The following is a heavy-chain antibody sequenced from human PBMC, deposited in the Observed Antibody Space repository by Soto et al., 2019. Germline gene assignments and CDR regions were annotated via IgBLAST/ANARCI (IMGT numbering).Heavy chain of an antibody. Sequence: GGSLRLSCAASGFIFSKYAMNWVRQAPGRGLEWVSAISGSGRTTYYADSVKGRFTISRDNSKNTLYLQMNSLRAEDTAVYYCAKYYGDYVLPWFDPWGQGTLVTVSS. V-gene: IGHV3-23*01. J-gene: IGHJ5*02. CDR3: AKYYGDYVLPWFDP. CDR2: ISGSGRTT. D-gene: IGHD4-17*01. CDR1: GFIFSKYA.